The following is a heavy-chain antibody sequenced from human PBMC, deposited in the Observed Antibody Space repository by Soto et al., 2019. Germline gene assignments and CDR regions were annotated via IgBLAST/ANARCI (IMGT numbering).Heavy chain of an antibody. V-gene: IGHV3-30*18. CDR3: AKEIGYYYDSSGPTASDY. Sequence: QVQLVESGGGVVQPGRSLRLSCAASGFTFSSYGMHWVRQAPGKGLEWVAVISYDGSNKYYADSVKGRFTISRDNSKNTLYLPMNSLRAEDTAVYYCAKEIGYYYDSSGPTASDYWGQGTLVTVSS. D-gene: IGHD3-22*01. CDR1: GFTFSSYG. CDR2: ISYDGSNK. J-gene: IGHJ4*02.